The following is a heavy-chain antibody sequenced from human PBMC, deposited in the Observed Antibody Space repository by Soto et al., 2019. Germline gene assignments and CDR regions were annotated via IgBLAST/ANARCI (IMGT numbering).Heavy chain of an antibody. V-gene: IGHV3-53*02. Sequence: EVQLVETGGGLIQPGGSLRLSCAASGFSVSFNYMSWVRQAPGRGLEWVSLIYSGGSTYYADSVKGRFTISRDISRNTLYLQMNGLRVEDTAVYYCARDSTTHDAFDVWGQGTVVTVSS. D-gene: IGHD1-26*01. CDR1: GFSVSFNY. CDR3: ARDSTTHDAFDV. CDR2: IYSGGST. J-gene: IGHJ3*01.